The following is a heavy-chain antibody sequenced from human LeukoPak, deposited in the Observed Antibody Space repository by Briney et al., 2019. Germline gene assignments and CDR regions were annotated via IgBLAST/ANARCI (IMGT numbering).Heavy chain of an antibody. J-gene: IGHJ3*01. V-gene: IGHV4-59*01. D-gene: IGHD6-19*01. CDR1: SGSISGYY. CDR3: ARGSGWMVDAFDV. CDR2: ISYSGST. Sequence: SETLSLTCTVSSGSISGYYWSWIRQPPGKGLEWVGYISYSGSTNYNPSLKSRVTISVDTSKNQFSLKLSSVTAADTAVYYCARGSGWMVDAFDVWGQGTMVTVSS.